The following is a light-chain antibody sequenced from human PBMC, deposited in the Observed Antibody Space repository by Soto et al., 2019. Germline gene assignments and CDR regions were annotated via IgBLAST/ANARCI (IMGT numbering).Light chain of an antibody. J-gene: IGKJ5*01. CDR3: QQYYSTPIT. Sequence: DIVMTQSPDSLAVSLCDRATINWKSLQSVLYSSNNKNYLAWYQQKPGQPPKLLIYWASTRESGVPDRFSGSGSGTDFTLTISSLQAEDVAVYYCQQYYSTPITFGQGTRLEIK. V-gene: IGKV4-1*01. CDR1: QSVLYSSNNKNY. CDR2: WAS.